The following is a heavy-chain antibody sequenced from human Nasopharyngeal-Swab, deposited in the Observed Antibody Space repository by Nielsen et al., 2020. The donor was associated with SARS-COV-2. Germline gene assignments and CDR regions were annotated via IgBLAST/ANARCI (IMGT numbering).Heavy chain of an antibody. Sequence: ASVKVSCKASGHTFTGYHIHWVRQAPAQGLEWMGRIKPYSGDTNYAQKFQGRVTMTSVTMTRDTSITTAYMELSRVTSDDTAVYYCATDGDAGRGSYGYRIDPWGQGTLVTVSS. CDR3: ATDGDAGRGSYGYRIDP. CDR1: GHTFTGYH. D-gene: IGHD5-18*01. CDR2: IKPYSGDT. V-gene: IGHV1-2*06. J-gene: IGHJ5*02.